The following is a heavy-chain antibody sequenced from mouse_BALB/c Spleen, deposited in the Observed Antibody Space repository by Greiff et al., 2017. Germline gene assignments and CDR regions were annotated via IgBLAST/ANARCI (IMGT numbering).Heavy chain of an antibody. Sequence: EVQVEESGGGLVQPGGSMKLSCVASGFTFSNYCMNWVRQSPEQGLEWVAEISFKSNNYATHYAESVKGRFTISRDDSKSSVYLQMHNLRAEDTGIYYGTRRAGTNFAVWGAGTTVTVSA. CDR3: TRRAGTNFAV. CDR2: ISFKSNNYAT. V-gene: IGHV6-6*02. CDR1: GFTFSNYC. J-gene: IGHJ1*01. D-gene: IGHD4-1*01.